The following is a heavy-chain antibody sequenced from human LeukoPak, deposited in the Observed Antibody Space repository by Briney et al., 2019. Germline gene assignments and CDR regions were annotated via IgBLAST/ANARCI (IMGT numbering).Heavy chain of an antibody. D-gene: IGHD6-19*01. Sequence: GGSLRLSCAASGFTFSSYWMSWVRQAPGKGLEWVANIKQDGSEKYYLESVKCRFTISRDNAENSLYLQMNSLRAEDTAVYYCATEASSGLEDWGQGILVTVSS. J-gene: IGHJ4*02. CDR2: IKQDGSEK. CDR3: ATEASSGLED. CDR1: GFTFSSYW. V-gene: IGHV3-7*01.